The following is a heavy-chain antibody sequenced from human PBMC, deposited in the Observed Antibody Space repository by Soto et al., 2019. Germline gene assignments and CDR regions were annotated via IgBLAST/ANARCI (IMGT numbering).Heavy chain of an antibody. V-gene: IGHV1-69*13. CDR1: GGTFSSYA. CDR2: IIPIFGTA. CDR3: ARETGTTEGWFDP. D-gene: IGHD1-1*01. Sequence: SVKVSCKASGGTFSSYAISWVRQAPGQGLEWMGGIIPIFGTANYAQKFQGRVTITADESTSTAYMELSSLRSEDTAVYYCARETGTTEGWFDPWGQGTLVTVSS. J-gene: IGHJ5*02.